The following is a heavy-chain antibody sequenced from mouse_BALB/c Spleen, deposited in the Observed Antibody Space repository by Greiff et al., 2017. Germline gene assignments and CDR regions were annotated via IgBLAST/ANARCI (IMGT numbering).Heavy chain of an antibody. V-gene: IGHV5-6-5*01. J-gene: IGHJ3*01. CDR3: ARESYGWFAY. D-gene: IGHD1-1*01. Sequence: EVQLVESGGGLVKPGGSLKLSCAASGFTFSSYAMSWVRQTPEKRLEWVASISSGGSTYYPDSVKGRFTISRDNARNILYLQMSSLRSEDTAMYYCARESYGWFAYWGQGTLVTVSA. CDR1: GFTFSSYA. CDR2: ISSGGST.